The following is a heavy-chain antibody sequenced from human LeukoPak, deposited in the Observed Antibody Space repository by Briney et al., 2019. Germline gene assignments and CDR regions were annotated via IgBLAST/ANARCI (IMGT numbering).Heavy chain of an antibody. J-gene: IGHJ4*02. CDR1: GYTFSEYY. Sequence: GASVKVSCKASGYTFSEYYIHWVRQAPGQGLEWMGWINPNSVVTKYALKFQGRVTMTRDTPISTAYMELSGLTSDGTALYYCARDAPQNCSGGTCFPFWGQGTLVTVSS. V-gene: IGHV1-2*02. CDR3: ARDAPQNCSGGTCFPF. CDR2: INPNSVVT. D-gene: IGHD2-15*01.